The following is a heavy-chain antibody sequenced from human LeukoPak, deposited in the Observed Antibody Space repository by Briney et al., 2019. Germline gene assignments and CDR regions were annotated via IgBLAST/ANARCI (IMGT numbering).Heavy chain of an antibody. J-gene: IGHJ4*02. V-gene: IGHV4-4*07. D-gene: IGHD2-2*01. CDR1: GGSTSSYY. CDR3: ARNASVVGPAVMPEGLYFFDY. CDR2: LYTSGST. Sequence: SETLSLTCTVAGGSTSSYYWSWIRLPAGKGLEWIGRLYTSGSTNNNPSLQSRVTISVDKSNNKFYLKMTSVTAADTAVYYCARNASVVGPAVMPEGLYFFDYWGQGTLVTVSS.